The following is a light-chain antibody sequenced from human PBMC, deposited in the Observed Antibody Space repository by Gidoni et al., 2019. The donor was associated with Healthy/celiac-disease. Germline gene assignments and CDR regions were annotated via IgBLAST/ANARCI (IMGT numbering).Light chain of an antibody. V-gene: IGKV3-15*01. J-gene: IGKJ5*01. CDR3: QQYNNWPPIP. CDR1: QSVSSN. Sequence: EIVMTQSPATLSVSPGERATLSCRASQSVSSNLAWYQQKPGQAPRLLTYGASTRATGIPARFRGRGSGTEFPLTISRLQSEDFSVYYWQQYNNWPPIPFGQGTRLEIK. CDR2: GAS.